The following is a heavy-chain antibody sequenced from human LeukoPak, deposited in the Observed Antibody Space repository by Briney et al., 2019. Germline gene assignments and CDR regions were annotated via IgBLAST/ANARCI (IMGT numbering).Heavy chain of an antibody. V-gene: IGHV1-69*13. CDR1: GGTFSSYA. J-gene: IGHJ4*02. Sequence: SVKVSCKASGGTFSSYAISWLRQAPGQGLEWMGGIIPIFGTANYAQKFQGRGTITADESTSTAYMELSSLRSEDTAVYYCARLWYYGSGSYPPSPDIDYWGQGTLVTVSS. CDR3: ARLWYYGSGSYPPSPDIDY. CDR2: IIPIFGTA. D-gene: IGHD3-10*01.